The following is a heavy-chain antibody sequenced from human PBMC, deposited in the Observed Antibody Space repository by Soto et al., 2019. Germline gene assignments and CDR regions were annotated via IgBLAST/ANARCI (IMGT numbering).Heavy chain of an antibody. CDR3: TRAWLRHYYYGMDV. CDR2: IRSKAYGGTT. V-gene: IGHV3-49*03. D-gene: IGHD5-12*01. J-gene: IGHJ6*02. Sequence: GGSLRLSCTASGFTFGDYAMSWFRQAPGKGLEWVGFIRSKAYGGTTEYAASVKGRFTISRDDSKSIAYLQMNSLKTKDTAVYYCTRAWLRHYYYGMDVWGQGTTVTVSS. CDR1: GFTFGDYA.